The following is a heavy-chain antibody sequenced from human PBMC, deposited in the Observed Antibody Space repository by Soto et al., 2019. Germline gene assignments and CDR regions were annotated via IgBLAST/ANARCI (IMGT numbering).Heavy chain of an antibody. Sequence: QVQLQESGPGLVKPSQTLSLTCTVSGGSISSGGYYWSWIRQHPGKGLEWIGDIYYSGSTYYNPSLKSRVTISVDTSKNQFSLKLSSVPAADTAVYYCASHPKAYVWGSYREYYFDYWGQGTLVTVSS. CDR2: IYYSGST. CDR3: ASHPKAYVWGSYREYYFDY. J-gene: IGHJ4*02. V-gene: IGHV4-31*03. CDR1: GGSISSGGYY. D-gene: IGHD3-16*02.